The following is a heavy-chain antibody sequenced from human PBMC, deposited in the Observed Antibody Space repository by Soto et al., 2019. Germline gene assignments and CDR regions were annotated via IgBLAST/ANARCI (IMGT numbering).Heavy chain of an antibody. D-gene: IGHD3-16*01. CDR2: NYYTGST. V-gene: IGHV4-59*08. Sequence: QVQLQESGPGLVEPSETLSLTCTVSGGSINSYYWSWIRLPPGKGLEWIGHNYYTGSTNYNPSLESRVTISLAMSDSQYSLRLISVTAADTAVYYCARTFWNFDLWGRGTLVTVSS. CDR3: ARTFWNFDL. CDR1: GGSINSYY. J-gene: IGHJ2*01.